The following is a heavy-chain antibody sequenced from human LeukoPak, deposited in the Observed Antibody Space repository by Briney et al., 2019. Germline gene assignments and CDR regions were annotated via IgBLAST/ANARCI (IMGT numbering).Heavy chain of an antibody. V-gene: IGHV3-15*01. Sequence: GGSLRLSCAASGFTFSSYSMNWVRQAPGKGLEWVGRIKSKTDGGTTDYAAPVKGRFTISRDDSKNTLYLQMNSLKTEDTAVYYCTTATYYYDSSGYYYVANFDYWGQGTLVTVSS. D-gene: IGHD3-22*01. CDR1: GFTFSSYS. CDR3: TTATYYYDSSGYYYVANFDY. J-gene: IGHJ4*02. CDR2: IKSKTDGGTT.